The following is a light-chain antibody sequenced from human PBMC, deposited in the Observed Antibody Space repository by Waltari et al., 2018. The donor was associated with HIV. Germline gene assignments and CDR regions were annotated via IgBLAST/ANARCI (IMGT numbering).Light chain of an antibody. Sequence: EIVMTQSPVALSASLWDRVTLSCRASQSVGTSLAWYQQRPGQAPGVLIYSVSTRAAGVPARFSGSGSGTDFTLTISSLQPEDYAVYFCQQYEKWPPLTFGGGTKV. V-gene: IGKV3-15*01. CDR2: SVS. CDR3: QQYEKWPPLT. J-gene: IGKJ4*01. CDR1: QSVGTS.